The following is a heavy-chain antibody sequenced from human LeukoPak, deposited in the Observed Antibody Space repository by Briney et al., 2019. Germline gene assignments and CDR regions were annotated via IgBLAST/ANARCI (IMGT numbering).Heavy chain of an antibody. J-gene: IGHJ5*02. Sequence: GGSLRLSCAASGFTFSSYTMNWVRQAPGKGLEWVSYISSSSSIIYYADSVKGRFTISRDNAKNSLYLQMNSLRAEDTAVYYCARDLGGSGSVWFDPWGQGTLVTVSS. CDR1: GFTFSSYT. CDR2: ISSSSSII. D-gene: IGHD3-10*01. V-gene: IGHV3-48*01. CDR3: ARDLGGSGSVWFDP.